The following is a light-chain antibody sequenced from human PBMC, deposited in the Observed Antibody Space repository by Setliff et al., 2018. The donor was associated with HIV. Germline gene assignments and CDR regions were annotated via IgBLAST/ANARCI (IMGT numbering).Light chain of an antibody. J-gene: IGLJ2*01. CDR1: SSDVGGYDY. V-gene: IGLV2-14*03. CDR3: GSHTSTSTLGI. Sequence: QSALAQPASVSGSPGQSITISCTGTSSDVGGYDYVSWYQQHTGKAPKLMIYDVSNRPSGVSNRFSGSKSGNTASLTISGLQAEDEADYYCGSHTSTSTLGIFGGGTKVTVL. CDR2: DVS.